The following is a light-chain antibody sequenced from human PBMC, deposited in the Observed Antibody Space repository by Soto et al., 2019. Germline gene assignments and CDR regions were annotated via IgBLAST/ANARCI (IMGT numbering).Light chain of an antibody. CDR3: SSYTSSPLYV. CDR2: DVS. J-gene: IGLJ1*01. CDR1: SSDVGGYNY. Sequence: QSVLTQPASVSGSPGQSITSSCTGTSSDVGGYNYVSWYQQHPGKAPKLMIYDVSNRPSGVSNRFSGSKSGNTASLTISGLQAEDEADYYCSSYTSSPLYVFGTGTQLTVL. V-gene: IGLV2-14*01.